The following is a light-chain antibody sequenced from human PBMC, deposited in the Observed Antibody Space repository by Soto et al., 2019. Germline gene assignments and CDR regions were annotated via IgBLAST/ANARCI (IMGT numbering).Light chain of an antibody. CDR3: QQYGGSPRT. Sequence: IVLTQSPGTLSLSAGGGPLLPCMASQSLGGTFLAWYQQKGGQAPMLLIHGASNRATGIPDRFSGSGSGTDFTLTISRLEPEDFAVYYCQQYGGSPRTFGQGTKVDTK. J-gene: IGKJ1*01. CDR2: GAS. V-gene: IGKV3-20*01. CDR1: QSLGGTF.